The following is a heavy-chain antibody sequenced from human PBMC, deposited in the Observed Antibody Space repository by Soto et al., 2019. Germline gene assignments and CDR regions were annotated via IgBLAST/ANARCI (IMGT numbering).Heavy chain of an antibody. J-gene: IGHJ6*02. CDR3: ARGVYGDYIFYYYYGMDV. CDR1: GGSFSGYY. CDR2: IDHSGST. Sequence: SETLSLTCAVYGGSFSGYYWSWIRQPPGKGLEWIGEIDHSGSTNYNPSLKSRVTISVDTSKNQFSLKLSSVTAADTAVYYCARGVYGDYIFYYYYGMDVWGQGATVTVSS. V-gene: IGHV4-34*01. D-gene: IGHD4-17*01.